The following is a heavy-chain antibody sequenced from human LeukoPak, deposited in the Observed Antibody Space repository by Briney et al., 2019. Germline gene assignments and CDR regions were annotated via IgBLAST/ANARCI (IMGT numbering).Heavy chain of an antibody. J-gene: IGHJ4*02. D-gene: IGHD4-23*01. CDR2: TYYRSKWYN. CDR1: GDSVSSNSAA. CDR3: AVGYGGNPPYFDY. Sequence: SQTLSLTCAISGDSVSSNSAAWNWIRQPPSRGLEWLGRTYYRSKWYNDYAVSVKSRITINPDTSKNQFSLQLNSVTPEDTAVYYCAVGYGGNPPYFDYWGQGTLVTVSS. V-gene: IGHV6-1*01.